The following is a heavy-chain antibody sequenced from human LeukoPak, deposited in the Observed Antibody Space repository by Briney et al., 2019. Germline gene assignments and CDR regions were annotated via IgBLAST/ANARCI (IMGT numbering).Heavy chain of an antibody. CDR1: GGTFSSYA. J-gene: IGHJ3*02. Sequence: SVKVSCKASGGTFSSYAISWGREAPGQGLEWMGGIIPIIGTANYAQKFQGRVTITTDESTSTSYMELSSLRSEDTAVYYCAREMLLPDYYDSSGLDAFDIWGQGTMVTVSS. D-gene: IGHD3-22*01. CDR2: IIPIIGTA. V-gene: IGHV1-69*05. CDR3: AREMLLPDYYDSSGLDAFDI.